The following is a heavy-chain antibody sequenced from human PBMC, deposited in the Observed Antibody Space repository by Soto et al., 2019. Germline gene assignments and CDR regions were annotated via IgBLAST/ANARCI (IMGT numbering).Heavy chain of an antibody. Sequence: SETLSLTCTVSGGSISSSTYYWGWIRQPPGKGLEWIGSIYYGGSTYYNPSLKSRVTISVDTSKNQFSLKLSSVTAAETAVYYCARHFYTGIYGGNQNTWFDPWGQGTLVTVSS. D-gene: IGHD4-17*01. V-gene: IGHV4-39*01. J-gene: IGHJ5*02. CDR1: GGSISSSTYY. CDR3: ARHFYTGIYGGNQNTWFDP. CDR2: IYYGGST.